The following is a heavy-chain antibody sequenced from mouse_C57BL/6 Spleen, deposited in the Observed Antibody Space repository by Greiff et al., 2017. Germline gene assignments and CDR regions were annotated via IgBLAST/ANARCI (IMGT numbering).Heavy chain of an antibody. V-gene: IGHV3-6*01. Sequence: ESGPGLVKPSQSLSLTCSVTGYSITSGYYWNWIRQFPGNKLEWMGYISYDGSNNYNPSLKNRISITRDTSKNQFFLKLNSVTTEDTATYYCARDFYDYDAYAMDYWGQGTSVTVSS. CDR1: GYSITSGYY. CDR3: ARDFYDYDAYAMDY. D-gene: IGHD2-4*01. CDR2: ISYDGSN. J-gene: IGHJ4*01.